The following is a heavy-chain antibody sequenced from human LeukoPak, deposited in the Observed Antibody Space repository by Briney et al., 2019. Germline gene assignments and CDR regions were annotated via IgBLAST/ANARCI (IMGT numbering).Heavy chain of an antibody. CDR1: GYSISSGYY. J-gene: IGHJ4*02. CDR3: AKEGGFGILTGYYD. V-gene: IGHV4-38-2*02. Sequence: PSETLSLTCTVSGYSISSGYYWGWIRQPPGKGLEWIGRIYTSGSTNYNPSLKSRVTISVDTSKNQFSLKLSSVTAADTAVYYCAKEGGFGILTGYYDWGQGTLVTVSS. D-gene: IGHD3-9*01. CDR2: IYTSGST.